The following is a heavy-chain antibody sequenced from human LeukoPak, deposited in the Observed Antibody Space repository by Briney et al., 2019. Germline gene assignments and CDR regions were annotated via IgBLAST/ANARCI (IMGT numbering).Heavy chain of an antibody. Sequence: PGGSLRLSCAASGFTFSTYWMSWVRQAPGKGLEWVSYISSSSSTIYYADSVKGRFTISRDNAKNSLYLQMNSLRAEDTAVYYCARDQVPGDVWGQGTTVTVSS. D-gene: IGHD2-2*01. CDR1: GFTFSTYW. CDR3: ARDQVPGDV. V-gene: IGHV3-48*04. J-gene: IGHJ6*02. CDR2: ISSSSSTI.